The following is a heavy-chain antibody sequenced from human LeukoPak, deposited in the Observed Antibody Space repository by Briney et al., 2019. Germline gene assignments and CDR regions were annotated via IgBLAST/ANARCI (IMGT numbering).Heavy chain of an antibody. J-gene: IGHJ5*02. CDR2: IIPILGIA. D-gene: IGHD4-23*01. V-gene: IGHV1-69*04. CDR3: ARDRGYGGNSWWFDP. Sequence: VASVKVSCKASGGTFSSYTISWVRQAPGQGLEWMGRIIPILGIANYAQKFQGRVTITADKSTSTAYMELSSLRSEDTAVYYCARDRGYGGNSWWFDPWGQGTLVTVSS. CDR1: GGTFSSYT.